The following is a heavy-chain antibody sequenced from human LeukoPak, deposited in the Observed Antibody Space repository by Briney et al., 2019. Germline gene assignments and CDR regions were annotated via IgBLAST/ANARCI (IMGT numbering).Heavy chain of an antibody. CDR1: GFTFSSYS. V-gene: IGHV3-21*01. D-gene: IGHD6-19*01. CDR2: ISGSSTYI. CDR3: ARAPTFSGWFDY. J-gene: IGHJ4*02. Sequence: PGGSLRVSCAASGFTFSSYSMNWVRQAPGKGLEWVSFISGSSTYIYYADSVKGRFTISRDNAKNSLYLQMNSLRVEDTAVYYCARAPTFSGWFDYWGQGTLVTVSS.